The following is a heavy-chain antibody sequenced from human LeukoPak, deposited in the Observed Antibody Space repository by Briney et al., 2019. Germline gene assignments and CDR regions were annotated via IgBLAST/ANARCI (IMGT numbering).Heavy chain of an antibody. Sequence: ASVRVSCKASGGTFSSYAISWVRQAPGQGLEWMGGIIPIFGTANYAQKFQGRVTITADESTSTAYMELSSLRSEDTAVYYCARISYYDSSGYYGRYGMDVWGQGTTVTVSS. V-gene: IGHV1-69*13. CDR3: ARISYYDSSGYYGRYGMDV. D-gene: IGHD3-22*01. J-gene: IGHJ6*02. CDR2: IIPIFGTA. CDR1: GGTFSSYA.